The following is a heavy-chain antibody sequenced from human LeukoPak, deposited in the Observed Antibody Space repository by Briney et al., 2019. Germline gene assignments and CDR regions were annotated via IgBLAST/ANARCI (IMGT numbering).Heavy chain of an antibody. CDR3: AKTYRWFGESIYFFDY. V-gene: IGHV3-23*01. CDR2: ISGSGGST. D-gene: IGHD3-10*01. CDR1: GFTFSSYA. J-gene: IGHJ4*02. Sequence: GGSLRLSCAASGFTFSSYAMSWVRQAPGKGLEWVSGISGSGGSTYYADSVRGRFTISRDNSKNTLYLQLNSLRAEDTAVYYCAKTYRWFGESIYFFDYWGQGTLVTVSS.